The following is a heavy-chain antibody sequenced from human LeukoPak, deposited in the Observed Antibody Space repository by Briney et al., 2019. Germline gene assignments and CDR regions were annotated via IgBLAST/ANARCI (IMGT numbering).Heavy chain of an antibody. D-gene: IGHD6-19*01. CDR3: ANTGYSSGWYSAY. V-gene: IGHV3-48*03. CDR1: GFTFSSYE. Sequence: GGSLRLSCAASGFTFSSYEMNWVRQAPGKGLEWVSYISSSGSTIYYADSVKGRFTISRDNAKNSLYLQMNSLRAEDTAVYYCANTGYSSGWYSAYWGQGTLVTVSS. J-gene: IGHJ4*02. CDR2: ISSSGSTI.